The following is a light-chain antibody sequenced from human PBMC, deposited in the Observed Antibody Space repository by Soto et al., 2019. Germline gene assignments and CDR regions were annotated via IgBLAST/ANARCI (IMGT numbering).Light chain of an antibody. CDR3: HQYGSSSP. CDR1: QSVSSSY. Sequence: IVLKLSPGTLSLSPGERATLSCRASQSVSSSYLAWYQQKPGQAPRLLIYGASSRPTGIPDRFSGSGSGTDFTLTISRLEPEDFAVYYCHQYGSSSPFGQGTRLEIK. CDR2: GAS. V-gene: IGKV3-20*01. J-gene: IGKJ5*01.